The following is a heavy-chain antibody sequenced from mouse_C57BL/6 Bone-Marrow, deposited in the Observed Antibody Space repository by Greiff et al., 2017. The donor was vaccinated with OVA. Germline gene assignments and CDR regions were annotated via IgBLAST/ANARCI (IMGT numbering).Heavy chain of an antibody. CDR2: ISNGGGST. D-gene: IGHD2-1*01. CDR3: ARGEKGKGREAMDY. Sequence: EVQGVESGGGLVQPGGSLKLSCAASGFTFSDYYMYWVRQTPEKRLEWVAYISNGGGSTYYPDTVKGRFTISRDNAKNTLYLQMSRLKSEDTAMYYCARGEKGKGREAMDYWGQGTSVTVSS. J-gene: IGHJ4*01. V-gene: IGHV5-12*01. CDR1: GFTFSDYY.